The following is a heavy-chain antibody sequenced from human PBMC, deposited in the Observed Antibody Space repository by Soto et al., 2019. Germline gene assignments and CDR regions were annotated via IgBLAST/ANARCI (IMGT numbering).Heavy chain of an antibody. D-gene: IGHD3-22*01. CDR2: IYYSGRT. CDR3: ARHGGGYYDSSGAYFDY. CDR1: GGSISSSSYY. J-gene: IGHJ4*02. Sequence: SETLSLTCTVSGGSISSSSYYWGWIRQPPGKGLEWIGSIYYSGRTYYNPSLKSRVTISVDTSKNQSSLKLSSVTAADTAVDYCARHGGGYYDSSGAYFDYWGQGTLVTVSS. V-gene: IGHV4-39*01.